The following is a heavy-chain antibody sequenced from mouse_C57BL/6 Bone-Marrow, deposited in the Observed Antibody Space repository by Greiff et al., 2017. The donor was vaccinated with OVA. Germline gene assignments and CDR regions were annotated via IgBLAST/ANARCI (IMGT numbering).Heavy chain of an antibody. CDR3: ARDGYYRYFDV. CDR1: GISITTGNYR. J-gene: IGHJ1*03. CDR2: IYYSGTI. D-gene: IGHD2-2*01. V-gene: IGHV3-5*01. Sequence: DVKLQESGPGLVKPSQTVFLTCTVTGISITTGNYRWSWIRQFPGNKLEWIGYIYYSGTITYNPSLTSRTTITRDTPKNQFFLEMNSLTAEDTATYYCARDGYYRYFDVWGTGTTVTVSS.